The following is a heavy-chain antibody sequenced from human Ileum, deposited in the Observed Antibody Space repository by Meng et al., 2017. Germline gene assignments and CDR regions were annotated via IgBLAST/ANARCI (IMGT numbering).Heavy chain of an antibody. V-gene: IGHV4-61*01. CDR1: GGSVSSANSY. CDR3: ARGGGGGWPNWFDP. J-gene: IGHJ5*02. Sequence: QVRLQKSGPGRVRPAETLSLTCTVSGGSVSSANSYWSWIRQTPGKGLEWIGYVYNTGNTNSNPSLRSRLTMSVDTSNSQFSLKLTSVTAADTAVYYCARGGGGGWPNWFDPWGQGTLVTVSS. CDR2: VYNTGNT. D-gene: IGHD6-19*01.